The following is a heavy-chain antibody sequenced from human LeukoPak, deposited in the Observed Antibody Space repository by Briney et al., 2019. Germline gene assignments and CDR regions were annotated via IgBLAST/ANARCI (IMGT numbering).Heavy chain of an antibody. V-gene: IGHV3-9*03. CDR3: AKELGTRNAFDI. Sequence: GGSLRLSCAASGFTFDDYAMHWVRHAPGKGLEWVSGISWNSGSIGYADSVKGRFTISRDNAKNSLYLQMNSLRAEDMALYYCAKELGTRNAFDIWGQGTMVTVSS. CDR1: GFTFDDYA. D-gene: IGHD1-1*01. CDR2: ISWNSGSI. J-gene: IGHJ3*02.